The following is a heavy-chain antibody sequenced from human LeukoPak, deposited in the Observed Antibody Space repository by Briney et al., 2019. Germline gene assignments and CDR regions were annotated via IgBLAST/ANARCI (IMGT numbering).Heavy chain of an antibody. CDR2: IWYDGSNK. V-gene: IGHV3-33*01. J-gene: IGHJ4*02. D-gene: IGHD2/OR15-2a*01. Sequence: PGGSLRLSCAASGFTFSSYGMHWVRQAPGKGLEWVALIWYDGSNKYYADSVEGRFTISRDNSKNTLYLQMNSLRDEDTAVYYCARDSKTRALDYWGQGTLVTVSS. CDR1: GFTFSSYG. CDR3: ARDSKTRALDY.